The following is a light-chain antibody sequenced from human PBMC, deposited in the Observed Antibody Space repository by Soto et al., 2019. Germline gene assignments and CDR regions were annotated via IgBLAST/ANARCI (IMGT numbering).Light chain of an antibody. CDR2: GAS. V-gene: IGKV3-20*01. J-gene: IGKJ1*01. CDR3: LQYGDSFPWT. CDR1: QSVSSN. Sequence: ERVMAQSPATLSVSQGERATLSCRSSQSVSSNLAWYQQKPGQAPRLLIYGASSRATGVPDRFSGGGSGTDFTLTISRLEPEDFAVYYCLQYGDSFPWTFGQGTKVE.